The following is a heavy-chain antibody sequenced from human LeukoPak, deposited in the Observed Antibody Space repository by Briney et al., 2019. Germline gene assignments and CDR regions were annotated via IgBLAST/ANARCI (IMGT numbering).Heavy chain of an antibody. CDR2: ISGSGGST. D-gene: IGHD6-13*01. V-gene: IGHV3-23*01. Sequence: HPGGSLRLSCAASGCTFSSYAMSWVRQAPGKGLEWVSAISGSGGSTYYADSVKGRFTISRDNSKNTLYLQMNSLRAEDTAVYYCARVPIAAAGTRGFFDYGGQGTLVTVSS. CDR1: GCTFSSYA. J-gene: IGHJ4*02. CDR3: ARVPIAAAGTRGFFDY.